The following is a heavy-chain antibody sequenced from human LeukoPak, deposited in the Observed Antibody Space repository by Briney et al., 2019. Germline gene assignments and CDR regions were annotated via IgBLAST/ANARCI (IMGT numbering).Heavy chain of an antibody. Sequence: SETLSLTCAVYGGSFSGYYWIWIRQPPGKGLEWIGEINHSGSTNYNPSLKSRVTISVDTSKNQFSLKLSSVTAADTAVYYCAREGYSYGGVDYWGQGTLVAVSS. D-gene: IGHD5-18*01. CDR2: INHSGST. CDR1: GGSFSGYY. CDR3: AREGYSYGGVDY. J-gene: IGHJ4*02. V-gene: IGHV4-34*01.